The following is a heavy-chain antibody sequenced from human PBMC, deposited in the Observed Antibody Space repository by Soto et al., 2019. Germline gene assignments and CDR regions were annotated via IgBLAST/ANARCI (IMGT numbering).Heavy chain of an antibody. J-gene: IGHJ4*02. CDR3: ARTPTYSRLGDY. CDR2: INPYNANT. CDR1: GYTCTSYG. Sequence: QVELVQSGGEVKKPGASVKVSCKASGYTCTSYGISWVRQAPGQRLERVGWINPYNANTNYAQEFQGRVTMTTDTTTSTVYMELRSQRSDDTAFYYCARTPTYSRLGDYWGQGTLVTVAS. D-gene: IGHD6-13*01. V-gene: IGHV1-18*04.